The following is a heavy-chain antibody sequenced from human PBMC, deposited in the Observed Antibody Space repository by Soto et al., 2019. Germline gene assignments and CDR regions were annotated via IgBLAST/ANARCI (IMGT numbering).Heavy chain of an antibody. Sequence: SVTLSLTCAVYGGSFSGYYWSWIRQPPGKGLEWIGEINHSGSTNYNPSLKSRVTISVDTSKNQFSLKLSSVTAADTAVYYCAKQAGYGSGSYYKINWFDPWGQGTLVTVSS. J-gene: IGHJ5*02. D-gene: IGHD3-10*01. V-gene: IGHV4-34*01. CDR3: AKQAGYGSGSYYKINWFDP. CDR2: INHSGST. CDR1: GGSFSGYY.